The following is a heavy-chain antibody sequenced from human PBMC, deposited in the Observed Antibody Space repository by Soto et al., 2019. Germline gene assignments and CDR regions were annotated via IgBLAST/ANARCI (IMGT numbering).Heavy chain of an antibody. Sequence: GGSLRLSCAASGFTFSSYDMHWVRQATGKGLEWVSAIGTAGDTYYADSVKGRFAISRDNSKDTLYLQMDSLRAEDTAVYYCAKRYTSGWYYFDDWGQGTLVTVS. V-gene: IGHV3-13*04. CDR3: AKRYTSGWYYFDD. J-gene: IGHJ4*02. CDR2: IGTAGDT. CDR1: GFTFSSYD. D-gene: IGHD6-19*01.